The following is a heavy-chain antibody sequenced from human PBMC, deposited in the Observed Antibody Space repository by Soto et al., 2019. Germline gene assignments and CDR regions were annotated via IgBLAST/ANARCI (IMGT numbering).Heavy chain of an antibody. J-gene: IGHJ4*02. CDR1: GGSINNNHYY. V-gene: IGHV4-39*07. Sequence: SETLSLTCTVSGGSINNNHYYWGWVRQPPGKGLEWIGYISYSGSTYYSPSLKSRVTISVDTSKNQFSLKLSSVTAADTAVYYCARRWGRTFDYWGQGTLVTVSS. CDR2: ISYSGST. D-gene: IGHD7-27*01. CDR3: ARRWGRTFDY.